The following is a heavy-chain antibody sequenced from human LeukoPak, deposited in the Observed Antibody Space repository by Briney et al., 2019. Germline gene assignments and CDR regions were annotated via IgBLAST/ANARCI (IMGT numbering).Heavy chain of an antibody. CDR1: GFTFSNYW. V-gene: IGHV3-7*01. Sequence: PGGSLRLSCAASGFTFSNYWMSWVRQAPGKGLEWVANIKQDGSDKNYVDSVKGRFTISRDNSKNTLYLQMNSLRAEDTAVYHCAKVYDSYGDGDYLGEDFDYWGQGTLVTVSS. J-gene: IGHJ4*02. CDR3: AKVYDSYGDGDYLGEDFDY. D-gene: IGHD4-17*01. CDR2: IKQDGSDK.